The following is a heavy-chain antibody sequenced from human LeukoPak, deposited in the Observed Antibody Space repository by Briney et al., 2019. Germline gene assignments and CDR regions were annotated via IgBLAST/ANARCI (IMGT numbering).Heavy chain of an antibody. D-gene: IGHD2-15*01. CDR3: ARVSQYCSGGSCYFNWFDP. CDR1: GYTFTGYY. Sequence: GASVKVSCKASGYTFTGYYMHWVRQAPGQGLEWMGWINPNSGGTNYAQKFQGRVTMTRDTSISTAYMELSRLRSDDTAVYYCARVSQYCSGGSCYFNWFDPWGQGTLVTVSS. J-gene: IGHJ5*02. CDR2: INPNSGGT. V-gene: IGHV1-2*02.